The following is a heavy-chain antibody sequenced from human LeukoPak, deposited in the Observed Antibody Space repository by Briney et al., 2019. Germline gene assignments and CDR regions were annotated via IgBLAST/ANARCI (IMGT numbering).Heavy chain of an antibody. V-gene: IGHV3-30*03. CDR3: ARAGGGYCSSTSCLGGMDV. J-gene: IGHJ6*02. CDR1: GFSFDDYG. CDR2: ISYDGSNK. Sequence: GGSLRLSCAASGFSFDDYGLTWVRQAPGKGLEWVAVISYDGSNKYYADSVKGRFTISRDNSKNTLYLQMNSLRAEDTAVYYCARAGGGYCSSTSCLGGMDVWGQGTTVTVSS. D-gene: IGHD2-2*01.